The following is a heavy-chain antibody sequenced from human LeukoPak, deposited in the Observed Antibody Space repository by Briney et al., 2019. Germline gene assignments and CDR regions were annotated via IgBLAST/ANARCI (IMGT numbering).Heavy chain of an antibody. CDR1: GFTFSYYG. CDR3: AKANSITIFGVISPVDY. CDR2: ISSSSDTM. D-gene: IGHD3-3*01. Sequence: GGSLRLSCAASGFTFSYYGMYWVRQAPGKGLEWISYISSSSDTMYYADSVKGRFTISRDNSKNTLYLQMNSLRAEDTAVYYCAKANSITIFGVISPVDYWGQGTLVTVSS. V-gene: IGHV3-48*01. J-gene: IGHJ4*02.